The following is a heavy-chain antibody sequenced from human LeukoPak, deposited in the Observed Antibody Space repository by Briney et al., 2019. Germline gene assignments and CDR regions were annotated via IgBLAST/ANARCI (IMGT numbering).Heavy chain of an antibody. J-gene: IGHJ5*02. V-gene: IGHV1-8*03. CDR3: ARAGLALAP. Sequence: ASVKVSCMASGYTFTSYDINWVRQATGQGLGWMGWMNPNSGNTGYAQKLQGRVTITRNTSISTAYMELSSLRSEDTAVYYCARAGLALAPWGQGTLVTVSS. D-gene: IGHD3-16*01. CDR2: MNPNSGNT. CDR1: GYTFTSYD.